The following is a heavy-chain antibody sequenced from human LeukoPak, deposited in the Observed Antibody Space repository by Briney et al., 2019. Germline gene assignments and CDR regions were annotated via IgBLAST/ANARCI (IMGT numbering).Heavy chain of an antibody. Sequence: GASVKVSCKASGGTFSSYAISWVRQAPGQGLEWMGWINPNSGGTNYAQKFQGRVTMTRDTSISTAYMELSRLRSDDTAVYYCARSIRRYCSGGSCYSSWFDPWGQGTLVTVSS. CDR3: ARSIRRYCSGGSCYSSWFDP. CDR1: GGTFSSYA. J-gene: IGHJ5*02. CDR2: INPNSGGT. D-gene: IGHD2-15*01. V-gene: IGHV1-2*02.